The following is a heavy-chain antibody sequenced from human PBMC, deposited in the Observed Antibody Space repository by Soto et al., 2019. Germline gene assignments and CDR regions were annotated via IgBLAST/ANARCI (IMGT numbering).Heavy chain of an antibody. CDR1: GGSFSGYY. Sequence: NPSETLSLTCAVYGGSFSGYYWSWIRQPPGKGLEWIGEINHSGSTNYNPSLKSRVTISVDTSKNQFSLKLSSVTAVDTAVYYCARPSIYYGPNRWYMDVWGKGTTVTVSS. V-gene: IGHV4-34*01. D-gene: IGHD3-10*01. J-gene: IGHJ6*03. CDR3: ARPSIYYGPNRWYMDV. CDR2: INHSGST.